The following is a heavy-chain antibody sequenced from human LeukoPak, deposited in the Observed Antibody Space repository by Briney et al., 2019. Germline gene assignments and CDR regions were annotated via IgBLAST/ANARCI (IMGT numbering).Heavy chain of an antibody. CDR1: GFDFSNYA. V-gene: IGHV3-30*19. D-gene: IGHD6-13*01. CDR2: ISYDGSNK. Sequence: GGSLRLSCAASGFDFSNYAMYWVRQAPGKGLEWVAVISYDGSNKYYADSVKGRFTISRDNSKNTLYLQMNSLRAEDTAVYYCARQGTGVLAAAAFDPWGQGTLVTVSS. CDR3: ARQGTGVLAAAAFDP. J-gene: IGHJ5*02.